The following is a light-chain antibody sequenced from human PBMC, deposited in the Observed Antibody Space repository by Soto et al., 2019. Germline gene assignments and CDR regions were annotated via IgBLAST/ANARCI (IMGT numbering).Light chain of an antibody. V-gene: IGLV1-47*02. CDR1: RSNIGSNP. CDR2: SND. Sequence: QSAVTQPPSVSGTPGQRVTIFCSGRRSNIGSNPVYWYQQLPGTAPKLLIFSNDQRPSGVPDRFSGSRSGTSASLAISGLRSEDEGDYYCAAWDDSLSGVVFGGGTKLTVL. CDR3: AAWDDSLSGVV. J-gene: IGLJ2*01.